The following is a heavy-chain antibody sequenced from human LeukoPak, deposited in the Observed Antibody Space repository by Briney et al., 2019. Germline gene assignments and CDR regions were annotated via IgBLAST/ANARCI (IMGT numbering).Heavy chain of an antibody. CDR1: AFSLNTYN. V-gene: IGHV3-21*04. CDR3: VRDRGTYRPIDY. Sequence: PGGSLRLSCAASAFSLNTYNINWVRRAPGKGLQFVSSISYTGTYIYYADSVKGRFTISRDNAQSSVYLQMNSLRAEDTAVYYCVRDRGTYRPIDYWGQGTLVTVSS. D-gene: IGHD1-26*01. CDR2: ISYTGTYI. J-gene: IGHJ4*02.